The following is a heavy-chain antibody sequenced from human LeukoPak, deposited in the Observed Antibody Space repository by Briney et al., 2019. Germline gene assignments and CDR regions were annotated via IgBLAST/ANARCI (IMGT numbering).Heavy chain of an antibody. D-gene: IGHD2-15*01. J-gene: IGHJ3*02. V-gene: IGHV4-39*01. Sequence: SETLSLTCTVSGVSIYSNTYYWAWIRQPPGKGLEFIGSIYYNENTYHNPSLKSRLTLSADTTTNPFSLRLTSVTAADTAIYNSARQLAAGNDAFDIWGQGTVVTVSS. CDR1: GVSIYSNTYY. CDR3: ARQLAAGNDAFDI. CDR2: IYYNENT.